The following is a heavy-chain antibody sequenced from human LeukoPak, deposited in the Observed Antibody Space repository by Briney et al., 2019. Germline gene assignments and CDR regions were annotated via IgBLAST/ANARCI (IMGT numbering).Heavy chain of an antibody. D-gene: IGHD4-11*01. Sequence: SETLSLTCTVSGGSISSGGYYWSWIRQHPGKGLEWIGYIYYSGSTYYNPSLKSRVTISVDTSKNQFSLKLSSVTAADTAVYYCASYSNGTGNNWFDPWGQGTLVTVSS. CDR2: IYYSGST. V-gene: IGHV4-31*03. CDR3: ASYSNGTGNNWFDP. J-gene: IGHJ5*02. CDR1: GGSISSGGYY.